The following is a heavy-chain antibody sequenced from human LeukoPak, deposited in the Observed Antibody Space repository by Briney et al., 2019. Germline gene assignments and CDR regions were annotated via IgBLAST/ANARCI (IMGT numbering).Heavy chain of an antibody. J-gene: IGHJ4*02. CDR3: AKVSPRYFDSSGYHFFDY. Sequence: GGSLRLSCAASGFIFSDYAMTWVRQAPGKGLEWVSSISGSGGRTYYADSVKGRFTVSRDNSKNTLYMQMNTLRAEDTAVFYCAKVSPRYFDSSGYHFFDYGGQGTLVTVSS. CDR2: ISGSGGRT. D-gene: IGHD3-22*01. CDR1: GFIFSDYA. V-gene: IGHV3-23*01.